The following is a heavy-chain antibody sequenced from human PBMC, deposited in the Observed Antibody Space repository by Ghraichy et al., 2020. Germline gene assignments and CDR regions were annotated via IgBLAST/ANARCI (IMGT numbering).Heavy chain of an antibody. CDR2: ISSSSSTI. V-gene: IGHV3-48*02. CDR3: APLYCSSTSCYSNWFDP. Sequence: GESLNISCAASGFTFSSYSMNWVRQAPGKGLEWVSYISSSSSTIYYADSVKGRFTISRDNAKNSLYLQMNSLRDEDTAVYYCAPLYCSSTSCYSNWFDPGGQGTLVTVSS. CDR1: GFTFSSYS. D-gene: IGHD2-2*01. J-gene: IGHJ5*02.